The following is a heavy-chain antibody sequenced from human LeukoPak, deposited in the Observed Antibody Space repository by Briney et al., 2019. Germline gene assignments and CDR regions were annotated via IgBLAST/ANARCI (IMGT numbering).Heavy chain of an antibody. J-gene: IGHJ6*03. D-gene: IGHD3-9*01. CDR2: INPSGGST. CDR3: ARDVDMAPPRAETYYNYYYMAV. CDR1: GYTFTGYY. Sequence: ASVKVSCKASGYTFTGYYIHWVRQAPGQGLEWMGTINPSGGSTNSEQKFQGRLTMTRDTSTSTVYMELSSLRSEDTAVYYCARDVDMAPPRAETYYNYYYMAVWGKGTTVIISS. V-gene: IGHV1-46*01.